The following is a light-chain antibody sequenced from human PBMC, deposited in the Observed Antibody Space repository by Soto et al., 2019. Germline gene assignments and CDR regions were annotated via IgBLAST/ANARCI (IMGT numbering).Light chain of an antibody. V-gene: IGLV2-14*01. CDR1: SSDIGGYNY. J-gene: IGLJ1*01. CDR3: ISFTSTSALYV. CDR2: EVS. Sequence: QSALTQPASVSGSPGQSITISCTGTSSDIGGYNYVSWYQQHPGKAPKLVIHEVSNRPSGVSNRFSGSKSGNTASLTISGLQAEDEADYYCISFTSTSALYVFGTGTKSPS.